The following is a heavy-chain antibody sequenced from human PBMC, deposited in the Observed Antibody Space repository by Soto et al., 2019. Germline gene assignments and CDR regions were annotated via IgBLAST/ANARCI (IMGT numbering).Heavy chain of an antibody. D-gene: IGHD2-21*01. CDR3: ARRAILWGNAFDI. J-gene: IGHJ3*02. CDR2: ISSGGTTI. Sequence: GGSLRLSCAASGFTFSDYYMTWIRQAPGKGLQWVSYISSGGTTIYYADSVKGRFTISRDNAKNSLYLQMNSLRAEDTAVYYCARRAILWGNAFDIWGQGTMVTVSS. V-gene: IGHV3-11*01. CDR1: GFTFSDYY.